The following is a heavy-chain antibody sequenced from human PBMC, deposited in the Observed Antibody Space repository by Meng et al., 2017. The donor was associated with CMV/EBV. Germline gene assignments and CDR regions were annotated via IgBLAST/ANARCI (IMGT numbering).Heavy chain of an antibody. D-gene: IGHD3-9*01. J-gene: IGHJ5*02. CDR1: GGSFSGYY. Sequence: SQTLSLTCAVYGGSFSGYYWSWIRQPPGKGLEWIGEITHSGSTNYNPSLKSRVTISVDTSKNQFSLKLSSVTAADTAVYYCARVSGYFDWLLYENWFDPWGQGTLVTVSS. V-gene: IGHV4-34*01. CDR2: ITHSGST. CDR3: ARVSGYFDWLLYENWFDP.